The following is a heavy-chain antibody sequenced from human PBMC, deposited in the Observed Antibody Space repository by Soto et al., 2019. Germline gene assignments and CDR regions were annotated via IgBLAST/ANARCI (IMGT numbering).Heavy chain of an antibody. CDR3: ARLTYDYIWGDRYYYYMDV. CDR1: GGSISSSSYY. CDR2: IYYSGST. V-gene: IGHV4-39*01. J-gene: IGHJ6*03. Sequence: PSETLSLTCTVSGGSISSSSYYWGWIRQPPGKGLEWIGSIYYSGSTYYNPSLKSRVTISVDTSKNQFSLKLSSVTAADTAVYYCARLTYDYIWGDRYYYYMDVWGKGTTVTVSS. D-gene: IGHD3-16*01.